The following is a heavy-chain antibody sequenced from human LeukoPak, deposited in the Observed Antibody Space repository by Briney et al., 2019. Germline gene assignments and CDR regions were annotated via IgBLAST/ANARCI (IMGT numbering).Heavy chain of an antibody. CDR3: AREPTGDY. V-gene: IGHV3-21*01. CDR2: ISSGGTFM. D-gene: IGHD1-1*01. Sequence: GGSLRLSCAASGFTFSSYSINWVRQAPGKGLEWVSSISSGGTFMYYADSVKGRFTISRDNAKKSVFLQMDSLRAEDSAVYYCAREPTGDYWGQGMLVTVSS. CDR1: GFTFSSYS. J-gene: IGHJ4*02.